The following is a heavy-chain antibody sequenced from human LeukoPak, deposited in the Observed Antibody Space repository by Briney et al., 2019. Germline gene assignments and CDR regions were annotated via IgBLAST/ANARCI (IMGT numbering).Heavy chain of an antibody. V-gene: IGHV3-23*01. CDR2: ITGSGGGS. CDR1: GFIFSNYA. D-gene: IGHD3-3*01. CDR3: AKKSLWSGPFDY. Sequence: GGSLRLSCKASGFIFSNYAMSWVRQAPGKGLEWVSIITGSGGGSYYADSVKGRFTLSRDNSKNTLFLQMNSLRAEDTAVYFCAKKSLWSGPFDYWGQGTLVTVFS. J-gene: IGHJ4*02.